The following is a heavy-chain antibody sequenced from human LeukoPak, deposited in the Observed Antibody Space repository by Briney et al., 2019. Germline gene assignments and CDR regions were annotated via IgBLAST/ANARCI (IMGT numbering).Heavy chain of an antibody. J-gene: IGHJ3*02. CDR1: GGSISSYY. Sequence: PSETLSLTCTVSGGSISSYYWSWIRQPPGKGLEWIGYIYYSGSTNYNPSLKSRVTISVDTSKNQFSLKLSSVTAADTAVYYCARPMGGYCSSTSCHDAFDIWGQGTMVTVSS. CDR2: IYYSGST. D-gene: IGHD2-2*01. CDR3: ARPMGGYCSSTSCHDAFDI. V-gene: IGHV4-59*01.